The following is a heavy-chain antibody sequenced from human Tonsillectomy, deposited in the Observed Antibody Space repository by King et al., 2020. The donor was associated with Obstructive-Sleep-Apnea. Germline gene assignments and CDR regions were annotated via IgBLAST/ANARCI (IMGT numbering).Heavy chain of an antibody. D-gene: IGHD3-3*01. V-gene: IGHV3-23*04. CDR3: ATSWCGYYYFDY. Sequence: QLVQSGGALVQPGGSLRLSCAASGFTFNNYVMTWVRQAPGKGLEWVSSLEGAGDGTYSADSVKGRFTISRDNSKNTQYLQMNRVRAEDTAIYYCATSWCGYYYFDYWGQGSLVTVSS. CDR1: GFTFNNYV. J-gene: IGHJ4*02. CDR2: LEGAGDGT.